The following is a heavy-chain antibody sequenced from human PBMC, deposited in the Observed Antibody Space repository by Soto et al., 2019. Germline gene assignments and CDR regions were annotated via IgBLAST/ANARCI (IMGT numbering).Heavy chain of an antibody. CDR2: IIPIFGTA. D-gene: IGHD5-12*01. V-gene: IGHV1-69*01. CDR3: ASLRADIVATDY. CDR1: GGTFSSYA. Sequence: QVQLVQSGAEVKKPGSSVKVSCKASGGTFSSYAISWVRQAPGQGLEWMGGIIPIFGTANYAQKFQGRVTITADESTSTAYMERSSLSSEDKAVYYCASLRADIVATDYWGQVTLVTVSS. J-gene: IGHJ4*02.